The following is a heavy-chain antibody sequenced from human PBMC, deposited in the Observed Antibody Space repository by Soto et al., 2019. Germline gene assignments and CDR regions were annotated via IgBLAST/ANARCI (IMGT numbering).Heavy chain of an antibody. D-gene: IGHD1-26*01. Sequence: QVQLVQSGAEVKKPGSSVKVSCKASGGTFSSYAISWVRQAPGQGLEWMGGIIPIFGTANYAQKFHGRGTITADEATSKGYMELSSLRAEDTAGYYCAGDRPHSQYVYFTGGDAFDIWGQGTMVTVSS. CDR3: AGDRPHSQYVYFTGGDAFDI. CDR1: GGTFSSYA. CDR2: IIPIFGTA. V-gene: IGHV1-69*01. J-gene: IGHJ3*02.